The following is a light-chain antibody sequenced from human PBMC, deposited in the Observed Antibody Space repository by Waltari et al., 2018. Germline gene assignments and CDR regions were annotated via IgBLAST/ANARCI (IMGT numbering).Light chain of an antibody. CDR3: KQYGSSPPMYT. CDR2: GNS. CDR1: QRVSRTY. V-gene: IGKV3-20*01. J-gene: IGKJ2*01. Sequence: EIVLTQSTGTLSLSPGERDTLSCRASQRVSRTYLAWDQHKPGQAPSLRIYGNSLRSTGVPSMFSGSGSVTDFTLTIRRLYAEDSAVYYCKQYGSSPPMYTFGQGTKLEIK.